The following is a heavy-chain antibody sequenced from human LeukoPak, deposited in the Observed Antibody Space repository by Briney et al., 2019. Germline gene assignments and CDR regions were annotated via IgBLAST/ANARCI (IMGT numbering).Heavy chain of an antibody. D-gene: IGHD3-16*01. Sequence: SETLSLTCTVSGGSISSSSYYWGRIRQPPGRGLEWNGRIYYSGSTYYNPSLSRRVTISVDTSNNQVSLKLSSLAAAGTAVYYGAREEAGGRSGYWGQGTLVTVSS. CDR3: AREEAGGRSGY. CDR2: IYYSGST. CDR1: GGSISSSSYY. J-gene: IGHJ4*02. V-gene: IGHV4-39*02.